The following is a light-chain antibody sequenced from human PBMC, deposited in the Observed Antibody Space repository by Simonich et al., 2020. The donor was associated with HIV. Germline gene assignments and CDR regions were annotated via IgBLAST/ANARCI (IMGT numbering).Light chain of an antibody. J-gene: IGLJ3*02. V-gene: IGLV2-14*03. CDR1: SSDVGGYNY. CDR2: DVT. Sequence: QSALTQPPSASGSPGQSVTISCTGTSSDVGGYNYVSWYQHHPGKAPKLMIYDVTTRPSGVSNRFSGSKSGNTASLTISGLQAEDEANYYCSSYTSSTTWVFGGGTKLTVL. CDR3: SSYTSSTTWV.